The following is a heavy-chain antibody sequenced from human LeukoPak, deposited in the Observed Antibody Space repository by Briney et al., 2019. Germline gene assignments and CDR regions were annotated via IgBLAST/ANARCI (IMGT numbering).Heavy chain of an antibody. CDR1: GFSFSGNA. V-gene: IGHV3-64*04. D-gene: IGHD6-19*01. CDR3: ARDQWLAYYYHGMDV. CDR2: ISSNGAGT. Sequence: GGSLRLSCSASGFSFSGNAMHWVRQAPGKGLEYVSAISSNGAGTYYVDSVKGRFTISRDNSKNTLYLQMNSLRAEDTAIYYCARDQWLAYYYHGMDVWGQGTTVTVSS. J-gene: IGHJ6*02.